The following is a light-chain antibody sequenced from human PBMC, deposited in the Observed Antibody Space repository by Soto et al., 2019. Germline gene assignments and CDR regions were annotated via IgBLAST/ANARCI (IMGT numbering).Light chain of an antibody. CDR1: QSVSSN. J-gene: IGKJ2*01. CDR2: DTS. V-gene: IGKV3-15*01. CDR3: QQYNKWPHT. Sequence: EIVMTQSPATLSVSPGERATLSCRASQSVSSNLAWYQQKPGQAPRLLIYDTSTRATDIPARFSGSGSGTEVTLTISSLQPEDFAVYWCQQYNKWPHTFGQGTKLEIK.